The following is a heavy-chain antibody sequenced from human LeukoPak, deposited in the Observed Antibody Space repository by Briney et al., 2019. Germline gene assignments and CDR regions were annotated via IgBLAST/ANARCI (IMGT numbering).Heavy chain of an antibody. CDR1: GFSLSTSGVG. CDR3: ARQPRGSSSRYGLLPYYYYYGMDV. D-gene: IGHD6-13*01. Sequence: SGPTLVKPTQTLTLTCTFSGFSLSTSGVGVGWIRQPPGKALEWLALIYWNDDKRYSPSLKSRLTITKDTSKNQVVLTMTNMDPVDTTTYYCARQPRGSSSRYGLLPYYYYYGMDVWGQGTTVTVSS. CDR2: IYWNDDK. V-gene: IGHV2-5*01. J-gene: IGHJ6*02.